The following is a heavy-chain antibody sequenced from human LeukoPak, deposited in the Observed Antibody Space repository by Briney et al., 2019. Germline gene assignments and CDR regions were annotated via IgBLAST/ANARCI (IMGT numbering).Heavy chain of an antibody. V-gene: IGHV4-30-2*01. CDR2: IYHSGST. CDR3: ASETNAPLWDWFDP. J-gene: IGHJ5*02. CDR1: GGSISSGGYY. D-gene: IGHD7-27*01. Sequence: SETLSLTCTVSGGSISSGGYYWSWIRQPPGKGLEWIGYIYHSGSTYYNPSLKSRVTISVDRSKNQFSLKLSSVTAADTAVYYCASETNAPLWDWFDPWGQGTLVTVSS.